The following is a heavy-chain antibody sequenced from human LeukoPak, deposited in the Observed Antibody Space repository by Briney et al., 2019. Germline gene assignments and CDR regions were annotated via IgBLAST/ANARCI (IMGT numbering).Heavy chain of an antibody. V-gene: IGHV3-15*01. CDR1: GFNFSNAW. D-gene: IGHD3-3*01. Sequence: GGSLRLSCAASGFNFSNAWMSWVRQAPGKGLEWVGRIKSQTDGGTTDYAAPVKGRFTISRDDSKNTLYLQMSSLKTEDTALYYCTTGWSGSDYHDYWGQGTLVTVSS. CDR2: IKSQTDGGTT. J-gene: IGHJ4*02. CDR3: TTGWSGSDYHDY.